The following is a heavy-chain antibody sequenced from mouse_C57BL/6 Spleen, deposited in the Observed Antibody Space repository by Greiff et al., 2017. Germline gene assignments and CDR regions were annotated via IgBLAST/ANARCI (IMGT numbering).Heavy chain of an antibody. J-gene: IGHJ4*01. V-gene: IGHV1-85*01. CDR1: GYTFTSYD. CDR2: IYPRDGST. CDR3: ARRGYYDYDYYYAMDY. Sequence: VKLQQSGPELVKPGASVKLSCKASGYTFTSYDINWVKQRPGQGLEWIGWIYPRDGSTKYNEKFKGKATLTVDTSSSTAYMELHSLTSEDSAVYFCARRGYYDYDYYYAMDYWGQGTSVTVSS. D-gene: IGHD2-4*01.